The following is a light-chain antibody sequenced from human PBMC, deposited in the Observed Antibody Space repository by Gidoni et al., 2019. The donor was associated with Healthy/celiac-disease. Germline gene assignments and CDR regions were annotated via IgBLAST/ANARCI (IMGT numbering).Light chain of an antibody. V-gene: IGKV3-20*01. CDR3: QQYGSSPRT. CDR2: GAS. CDR1: QSVSSSY. J-gene: IGKJ1*01. Sequence: EIVLTQSPGTLSLSPGERATLSCRASQSVSSSYLAWYQQKPGQAPRLLLYGASSRATGIPDRFSGSGSGTDFTLTISRLEPEAFAVYYCQQYGSSPRTFGQGTKVEIK.